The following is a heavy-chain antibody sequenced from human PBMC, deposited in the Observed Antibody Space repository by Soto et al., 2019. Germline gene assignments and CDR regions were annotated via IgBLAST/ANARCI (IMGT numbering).Heavy chain of an antibody. V-gene: IGHV1-18*01. Sequence: ASVKVSCKASGYTFTSYGISWVRQAPGQGLEWMGWISAYNGNTNYAQKLQGRVTMTTDTSTSTAYMELRSLRSDDTAVYYCARDGCATCANYGDSGGDYYYYYMDVWGKGTTVTVSS. CDR1: GYTFTSYG. D-gene: IGHD4-17*01. CDR2: ISAYNGNT. J-gene: IGHJ6*03. CDR3: ARDGCATCANYGDSGGDYYYYYMDV.